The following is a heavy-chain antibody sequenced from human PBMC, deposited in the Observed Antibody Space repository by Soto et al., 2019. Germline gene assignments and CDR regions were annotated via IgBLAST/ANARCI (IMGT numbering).Heavy chain of an antibody. V-gene: IGHV3-7*01. Sequence: EVQLVESGGGLVQPRGSLRLSCAASGFTFSSFWMSWVRQVPGKGLEWVGNIKPDGSEQWYLDSVKGRFSISRDNAKNSLYLQMNSLRAEDTAVYYCGGGLVVHGALLDHWGQGTLVIVSS. CDR2: IKPDGSEQ. D-gene: IGHD2-15*01. CDR1: GFTFSSFW. CDR3: GGGLVVHGALLDH. J-gene: IGHJ4*02.